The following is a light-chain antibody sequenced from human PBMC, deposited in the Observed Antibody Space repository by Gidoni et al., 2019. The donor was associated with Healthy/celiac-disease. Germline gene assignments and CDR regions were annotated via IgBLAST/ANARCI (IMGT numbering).Light chain of an antibody. CDR3: QQRSNWPPNT. Sequence: EIELTQSPATLSLSPGERATLSCRASQSVSSYLAWYQQKPGQAPRLLIYDASNRATGIPARFSGSGSGTDFTLTISSLEPEDFAVYYCQQRSNWPPNTFGGGTKVEIK. V-gene: IGKV3-11*01. CDR2: DAS. J-gene: IGKJ4*01. CDR1: QSVSSY.